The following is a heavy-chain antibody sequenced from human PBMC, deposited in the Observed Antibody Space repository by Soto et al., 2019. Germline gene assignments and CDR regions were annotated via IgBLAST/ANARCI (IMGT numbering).Heavy chain of an antibody. J-gene: IGHJ3*02. D-gene: IGHD3-16*01. CDR1: GFTFSSYS. V-gene: IGHV3-21*01. Sequence: EVQLVESGGGLVKPGGSLRLACAASGFTFSSYSMNWVRQAPRKGLERVSSISSSSSYIYYADPVRGRFTNSRENAKNSLYLQMNSLRAEDTAGYYCARDLMITSEPGSAFDIWGQGTMVTVSS. CDR2: ISSSSSYI. CDR3: ARDLMITSEPGSAFDI.